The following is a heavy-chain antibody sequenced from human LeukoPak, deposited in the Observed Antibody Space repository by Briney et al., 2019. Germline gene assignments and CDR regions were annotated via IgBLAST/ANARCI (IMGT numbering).Heavy chain of an antibody. CDR3: ARSGPYYDFWSGYYPRPYNWFDP. J-gene: IGHJ5*02. CDR2: INPNSGGT. Sequence: GASVKVSCKASGYTFTGYYMHWVRQAPGQGLEWMGWINPNSGGTNYAQKFQGRVTMTRDTSISTAYMELSRLRSDDTAVYYCARSGPYYDFWSGYYPRPYNWFDPWGQGTLVTVSS. D-gene: IGHD3-3*01. CDR1: GYTFTGYY. V-gene: IGHV1-2*02.